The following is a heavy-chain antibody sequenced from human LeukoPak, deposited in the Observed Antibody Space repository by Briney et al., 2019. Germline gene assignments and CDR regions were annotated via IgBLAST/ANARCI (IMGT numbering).Heavy chain of an antibody. V-gene: IGHV3-23*01. J-gene: IGHJ4*02. CDR3: AKDPYYDSSGYYSDY. D-gene: IGHD3-22*01. CDR1: GFTFSSYA. Sequence: GGSLRLSCAASGFTFSSYAMSWVRQAPGKGLEWVSRISGSGGTTFYADPVRGRFTISRDNSKNTLYLQMNSLRAEDTAVYYCAKDPYYDSSGYYSDYWGQGTLVTVSS. CDR2: ISGSGGTT.